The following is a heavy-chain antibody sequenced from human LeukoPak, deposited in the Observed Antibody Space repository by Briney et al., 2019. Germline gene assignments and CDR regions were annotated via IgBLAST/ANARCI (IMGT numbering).Heavy chain of an antibody. J-gene: IGHJ4*02. D-gene: IGHD3-22*01. Sequence: ASVKVSCMASGYTFTGYYMHWVRQAPGQGLEWMGWINPNGGGTNYAQKFQGRVTMTRDTSISTAYMELSRLRSDDTAVYYCARDSECFGSSGYYYVPHLPDYWGQGTLVTVSS. CDR2: INPNGGGT. CDR3: ARDSECFGSSGYYYVPHLPDY. V-gene: IGHV1-2*02. CDR1: GYTFTGYY.